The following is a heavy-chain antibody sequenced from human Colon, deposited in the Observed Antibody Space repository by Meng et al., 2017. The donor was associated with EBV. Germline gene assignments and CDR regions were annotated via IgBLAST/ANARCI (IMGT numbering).Heavy chain of an antibody. V-gene: IGHV4-34*12. CDR1: GGSLSGAY. CDR2: IIHGGSP. Sequence: QGQLTAWGRGLLKPSETLSLTCAVNGGSLSGAYWTWIRQPPGKGLGWIGEIIHGGSPSNNPSLKSRVTISIDTSKNQLSLMLSSVTAADTAVYYCARRPTGIDYWGQGTLVTVSS. CDR3: ARRPTGIDY. D-gene: IGHD2-8*02. J-gene: IGHJ4*02.